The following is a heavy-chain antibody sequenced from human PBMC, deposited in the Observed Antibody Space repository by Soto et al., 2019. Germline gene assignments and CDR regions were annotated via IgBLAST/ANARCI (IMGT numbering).Heavy chain of an antibody. CDR2: IIPIFGTA. J-gene: IGHJ6*02. V-gene: IGHV1-69*13. CDR3: ASLGFGSSSLYYGMDV. Sequence: ASVKVSCKASGGTFSSYAISWVRQAPGQGLEWMGGIIPIFGTANYAQKFQGRVTITADESTSTAYMELSSLRSEDTAVYYCASLGFGSSSLYYGMDVWGQGTTVTVSS. CDR1: GGTFSSYA. D-gene: IGHD6-6*01.